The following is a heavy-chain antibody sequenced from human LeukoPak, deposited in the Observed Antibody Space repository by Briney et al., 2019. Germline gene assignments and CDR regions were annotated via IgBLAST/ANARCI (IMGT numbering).Heavy chain of an antibody. CDR1: GFTVSSNY. D-gene: IGHD4-17*01. J-gene: IGHJ4*02. V-gene: IGHV3-30*02. CDR2: IRYDGSNK. CDR3: AKEGGDYGDYYFDY. Sequence: GGSLRLSCAASGFTVSSNYMSWVRQAPGKGLEWVAFIRYDGSNKYYADSVKGRFTISRDNSKNTLYLQMNSLRAEDTAVYYCAKEGGDYGDYYFDYWGQGTLVTVSS.